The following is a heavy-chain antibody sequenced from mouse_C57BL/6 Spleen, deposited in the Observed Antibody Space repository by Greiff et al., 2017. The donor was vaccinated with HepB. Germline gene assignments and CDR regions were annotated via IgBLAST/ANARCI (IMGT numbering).Heavy chain of an antibody. J-gene: IGHJ4*01. V-gene: IGHV5-4*01. CDR3: ARELGRGYYAMDY. CDR1: GFTFSSYA. CDR2: ISDGGSYT. D-gene: IGHD3-1*01. Sequence: EVKLVESGGGLVKPGGSLKLSCAASGFTFSSYAMSWVRQTPEKRLAWVATISDGGSYTYYPDNVKGRFTISRDNAKNNLYLQMSHLKSEDTAMYYCARELGRGYYAMDYWGQGTSVTVSS.